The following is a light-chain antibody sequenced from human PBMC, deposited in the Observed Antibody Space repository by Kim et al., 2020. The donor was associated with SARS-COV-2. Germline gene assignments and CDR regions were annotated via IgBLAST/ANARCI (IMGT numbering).Light chain of an antibody. J-gene: IGKJ5*01. CDR2: DAS. CDR1: QSVSSY. CDR3: QQRSNWPIT. Sequence: LSLSPGERATLSCRASQSVSSYLAWYQQKPGQAPRLLIYDASNRATGIPARFSGSGSGTDFTLTISSLEPEDFAVYYCQQRSNWPITFGQGTRLEIK. V-gene: IGKV3-11*01.